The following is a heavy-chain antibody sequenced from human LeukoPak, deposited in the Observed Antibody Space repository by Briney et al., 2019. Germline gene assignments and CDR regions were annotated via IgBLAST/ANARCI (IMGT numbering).Heavy chain of an antibody. D-gene: IGHD5-24*01. J-gene: IGHJ3*02. Sequence: PGGSLRLSCAASGFTFSSYWMSWVRQAPGKGLEWVANIKQDGSEKYYVDSVKGRFTISRDNAKNSLYLQMNSLRAEDTAVYYCARALGFRWLQATDAFDIWGQGTMVTVSS. V-gene: IGHV3-7*01. CDR3: ARALGFRWLQATDAFDI. CDR2: IKQDGSEK. CDR1: GFTFSSYW.